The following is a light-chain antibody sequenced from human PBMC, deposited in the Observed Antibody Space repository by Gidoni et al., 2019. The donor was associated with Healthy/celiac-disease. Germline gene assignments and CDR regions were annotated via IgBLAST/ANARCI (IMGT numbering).Light chain of an antibody. Sequence: DIQMTQSPSSLSASVGDRVTITCRASQNISSYLNSYQQKPGKAPKLLIYAASSLQSGVPSRFSGSGSGTDFTLTISSLQPEDFATYYCQQSYSTPLGYTFGQXTKLEIK. J-gene: IGKJ2*01. CDR1: QNISSY. CDR2: AAS. CDR3: QQSYSTPLGYT. V-gene: IGKV1-39*01.